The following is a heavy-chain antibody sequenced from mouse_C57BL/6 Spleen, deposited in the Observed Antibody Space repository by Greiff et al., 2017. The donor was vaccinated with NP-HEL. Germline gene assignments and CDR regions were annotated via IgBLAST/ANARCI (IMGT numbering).Heavy chain of an antibody. CDR1: GYSFTSYY. D-gene: IGHD4-1*01. V-gene: IGHV1-66*01. Sequence: VQLQQSGPELVKPGASVKISCKASGYSFTSYYIHWVKQRPGQGLEWIGWIYPGSGNTKYNEKFKGKATLTADTSSSTAYMQLSSLTSEDSAVYYCARGGLTGWFAYWGQGTLVTVSA. J-gene: IGHJ3*01. CDR3: ARGGLTGWFAY. CDR2: IYPGSGNT.